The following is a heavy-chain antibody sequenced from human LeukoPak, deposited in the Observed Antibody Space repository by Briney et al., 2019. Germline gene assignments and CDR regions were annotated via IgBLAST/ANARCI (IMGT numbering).Heavy chain of an antibody. Sequence: QAGGSLRLSCAASGFTFSSYGMHWVRQAPGKGLEWVSYISSSGSTIYYADSVKGRFTISRDNAKNSLYLRMNSLTAEDTAIYYCARISKTNWFDPWGQGTLVTVSS. V-gene: IGHV3-48*04. CDR2: ISSSGSTI. CDR3: ARISKTNWFDP. CDR1: GFTFSSYG. J-gene: IGHJ5*02.